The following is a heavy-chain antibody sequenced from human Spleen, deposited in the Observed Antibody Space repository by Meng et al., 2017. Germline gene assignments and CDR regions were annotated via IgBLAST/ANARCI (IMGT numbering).Heavy chain of an antibody. CDR2: SKNKANSYTT. CDR1: GFTVSGNE. J-gene: IGHJ4*02. D-gene: IGHD3-3*01. CDR3: ARWRSGSADY. V-gene: IGHV3-72*01. Sequence: GESLKISCAPSGFTVSGNELSWVRQAPGKGLDWVGRSKNKANSYTTEYAASVKGRFTISRDDSKSSLYLQMNSLQTEDTAVYYCARWRSGSADYWGQGTLVTVSS.